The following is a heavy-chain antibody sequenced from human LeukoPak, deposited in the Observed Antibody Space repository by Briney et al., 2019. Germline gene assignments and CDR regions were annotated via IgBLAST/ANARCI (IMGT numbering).Heavy chain of an antibody. V-gene: IGHV4-30-2*01. CDR1: GGSISSDGYY. CDR3: ARRFGYCSSTSCSRGEFDY. Sequence: SQTLSLTCTVSGGSISSDGYYWGWIRQPPGRGVEWVGYIYHSGSTYYNPSLKSRVTISVHSSKHQFSLKLSSVPAAHTAVYYCARRFGYCSSTSCSRGEFDYWGQGTLVTVSS. J-gene: IGHJ4*02. D-gene: IGHD2-2*01. CDR2: IYHSGST.